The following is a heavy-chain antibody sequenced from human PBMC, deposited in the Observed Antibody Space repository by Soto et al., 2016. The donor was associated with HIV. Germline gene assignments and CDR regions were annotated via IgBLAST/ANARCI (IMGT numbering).Heavy chain of an antibody. V-gene: IGHV1-24*01. CDR2: FDPEEGKT. Sequence: QVQLIQSGTEVKKPGASVKVSCKVSGSSLSALSIHWVRQSPGKGLEWVGGFDPEEGKTVYTQKFQGRVTMTEGTSTDTAYMEVSSLRSEDTAVYYCASGTDAYDSSWYNFWGQGTLVTVSS. J-gene: IGHJ4*02. CDR1: GSSLSALS. CDR3: ASGTDAYDSSWYNF. D-gene: IGHD6-13*01.